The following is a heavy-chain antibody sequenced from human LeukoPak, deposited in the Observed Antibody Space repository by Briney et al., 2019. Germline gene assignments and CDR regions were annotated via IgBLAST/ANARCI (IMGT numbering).Heavy chain of an antibody. CDR2: IYYSGST. CDR3: AIDWGSIDY. D-gene: IGHD3-16*01. V-gene: IGHV4-39*07. CDR1: GGFISSGSYY. Sequence: PSETLSLTCTVSGGFISSGSYYWGWIRQPPGKGLEWIGSIYYSGSTYYNPSLKSRVTISVDTSKNQFSLKLSSVTAADTAVYYCAIDWGSIDYWGQGTLVTVSS. J-gene: IGHJ4*02.